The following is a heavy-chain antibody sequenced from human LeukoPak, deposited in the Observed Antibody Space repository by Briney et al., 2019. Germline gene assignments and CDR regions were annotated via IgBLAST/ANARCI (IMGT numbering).Heavy chain of an antibody. V-gene: IGHV3-9*01. D-gene: IGHD1-26*01. CDR3: AKGGIYRGYYFYYMDV. CDR2: ISWNSDKI. CDR1: GFTFDDYA. Sequence: SGGSLRLSCAASGFTFDDYAMHWVRQVPGRGLEWVSGISWNSDKIGYADSVKGRFTISRDNAKNALYLQMNSLRVEDTALYYCAKGGIYRGYYFYYMDVWGKGTTVTISS. J-gene: IGHJ6*03.